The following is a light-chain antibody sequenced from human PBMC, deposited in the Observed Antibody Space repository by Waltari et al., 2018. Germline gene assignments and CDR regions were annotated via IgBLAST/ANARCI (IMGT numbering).Light chain of an antibody. CDR3: QSEVNSRTYAIL. V-gene: IGLV3-25*03. J-gene: IGLJ2*01. CDR1: ALAQQY. Sequence: SYELTQPPSVSVSPGQPARIPCSGAALAQQYASWYQQKPGQAPMLRIYKDNERPSGIPERFSGSSSGTTVTLTISGVQAEDEADYYCQSEVNSRTYAILFGGGTKVTVL. CDR2: KDN.